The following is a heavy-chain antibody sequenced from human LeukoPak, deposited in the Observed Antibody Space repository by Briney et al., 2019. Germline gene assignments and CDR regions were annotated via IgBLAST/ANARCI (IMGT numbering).Heavy chain of an antibody. D-gene: IGHD4-11*01. Sequence: GGSLRLSCAASGFTFWNYWMHWVRKAPGKGLEWVSRISPDGTTTAFADSVEGRFAISRDNAKNTVTLQMTSLRAEDTAMYYCARDNSPGWFGPWGQGTLVTVSA. J-gene: IGHJ5*02. V-gene: IGHV3-74*01. CDR3: ARDNSPGWFGP. CDR2: ISPDGTTT. CDR1: GFTFWNYW.